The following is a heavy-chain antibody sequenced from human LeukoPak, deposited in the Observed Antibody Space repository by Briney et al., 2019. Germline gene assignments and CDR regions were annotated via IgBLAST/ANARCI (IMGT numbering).Heavy chain of an antibody. D-gene: IGHD3-22*01. CDR2: INPSGGST. CDR3: ARANSYYYDSSGYRGWYFDL. CDR1: GYTFTSYY. V-gene: IGHV1-46*01. J-gene: IGHJ2*01. Sequence: GASVKVSCKASGYTFTSYYMHWVRQAPGQGLEWMGIINPSGGSTSHAQKFQGRVTMTRDTSTSTVYMELSSLRSEDTAVYYCARANSYYYDSSGYRGWYFDLWGRGTLSLSPQ.